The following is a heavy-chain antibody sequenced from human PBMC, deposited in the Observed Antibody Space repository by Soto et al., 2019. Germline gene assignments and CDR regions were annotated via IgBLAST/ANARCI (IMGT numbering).Heavy chain of an antibody. D-gene: IGHD4-17*01. J-gene: IGHJ4*02. CDR3: AKSAPMDAGDKYYYDF. CDR2: IIPFFGTA. Sequence: SVKVSCKASGGTFSTFGISWVRQAPGQGLEWMGGIIPFFGTARYSQKFEDRITITADESTNTVYMDLRSLTSEDTAIYYCAKSAPMDAGDKYYYDFWGQGALVTVSS. V-gene: IGHV1-69*13. CDR1: GGTFSTFG.